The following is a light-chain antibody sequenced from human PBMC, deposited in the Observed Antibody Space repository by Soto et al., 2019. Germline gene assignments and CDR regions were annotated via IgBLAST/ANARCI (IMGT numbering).Light chain of an antibody. Sequence: DIQMTQSPSSLSASVGDRLTITCRASQSISSYLHWYQQKPGKAPKLLIYAASRLQSGVPSRFSGSGSGTEFTLTISSLQPDDFATYYCQHYNSYSEAFGQGTKVDIK. CDR1: QSISSY. J-gene: IGKJ1*01. CDR2: AAS. V-gene: IGKV1-5*01. CDR3: QHYNSYSEA.